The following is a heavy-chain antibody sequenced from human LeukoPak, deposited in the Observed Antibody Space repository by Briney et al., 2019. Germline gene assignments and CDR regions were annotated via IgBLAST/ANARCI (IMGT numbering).Heavy chain of an antibody. CDR3: ARALLRAAAFRDSSINYY. CDR1: GGTFSSYA. J-gene: IGHJ4*02. Sequence: SVKVSCKASGGTFSSYAISWVRQAPGQGLEWMGGIIPIFGTANYAQKFQGRVTITADESTSTAYMELSSLRSEDTAVYYCARALLRAAAFRDSSINYYWGQGTLVTVSS. D-gene: IGHD6-13*01. CDR2: IIPIFGTA. V-gene: IGHV1-69*13.